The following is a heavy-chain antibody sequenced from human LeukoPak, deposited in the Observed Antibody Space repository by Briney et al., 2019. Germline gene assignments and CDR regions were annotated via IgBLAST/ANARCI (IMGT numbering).Heavy chain of an antibody. CDR2: ISYNGNT. Sequence: PSETLSLTCTVSGGSINSAGSYWSWIRQHPGKGLEWIGYISYNGNTFYNPSLMSRVTMSLDTSENQFSLHLNSVTAADTAVYYCARVRDYGRVFDPWGQGTLVTVSS. CDR3: ARVRDYGRVFDP. J-gene: IGHJ5*02. CDR1: GGSINSAGSY. D-gene: IGHD3-10*02. V-gene: IGHV4-31*03.